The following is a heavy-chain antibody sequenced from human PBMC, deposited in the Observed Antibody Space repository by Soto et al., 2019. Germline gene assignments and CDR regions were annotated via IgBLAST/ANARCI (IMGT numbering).Heavy chain of an antibody. J-gene: IGHJ4*02. V-gene: IGHV4-34*01. CDR1: GGSFSGYY. CDR2: INHSGST. Sequence: SETLSLTCAVYGGSFSGYYWSWIRQPPGRGLEWIGEINHSGSTNYNPSLKSRVTISVDTSKNQFSLKLSSVTAADTAVYYCARGRYGYCSGGSCYQGHDYWGQGTLVTVSS. D-gene: IGHD2-15*01. CDR3: ARGRYGYCSGGSCYQGHDY.